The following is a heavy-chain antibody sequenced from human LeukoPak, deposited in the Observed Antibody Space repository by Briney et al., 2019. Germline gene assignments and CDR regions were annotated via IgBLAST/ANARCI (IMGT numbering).Heavy chain of an antibody. CDR1: GGSISSGDYY. D-gene: IGHD3-10*01. CDR2: IYYSGST. CDR3: ARAKILWFGELANFDY. Sequence: SETLSLTCTVSGGSISSGDYYWSWIRQPPGKGLEWIGYIYYSGSTYYNPSLKSRVTISVDTSKNQFSLKLSSVTAADTAVYYCARAKILWFGELANFDYWGQGTLVTVST. V-gene: IGHV4-30-4*01. J-gene: IGHJ4*02.